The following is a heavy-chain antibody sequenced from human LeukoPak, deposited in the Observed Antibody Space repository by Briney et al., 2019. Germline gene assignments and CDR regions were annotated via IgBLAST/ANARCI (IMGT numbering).Heavy chain of an antibody. CDR1: GGSISSYY. CDR2: IYYSGGT. Sequence: PSETVSLTCTVSGGSISSYYWSWVREPPGKGLGWYGYIYYSGGTNYNPSLKSRVTMSVDTSKNQFSLKLGAVTAVDTGAYYLARLGSCWGGFDYWGQGTLVTVSS. D-gene: IGHD3-10*01. CDR3: ARLGSCWGGFDY. V-gene: IGHV4-59*01. J-gene: IGHJ4*02.